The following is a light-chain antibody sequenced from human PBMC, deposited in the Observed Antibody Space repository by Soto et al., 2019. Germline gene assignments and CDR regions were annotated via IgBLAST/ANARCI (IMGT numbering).Light chain of an antibody. Sequence: DIQMTQSPSTLSASVGDRVTITCRASQSISSWLAWYQQKPGKAPNLLIYQASTLESGVPSRFSGSGSGTKFTLTIASLQPDDFATYYCQQYETFSGTFGPGTKVDIK. J-gene: IGKJ1*01. CDR1: QSISSW. CDR3: QQYETFSGT. V-gene: IGKV1-5*03. CDR2: QAS.